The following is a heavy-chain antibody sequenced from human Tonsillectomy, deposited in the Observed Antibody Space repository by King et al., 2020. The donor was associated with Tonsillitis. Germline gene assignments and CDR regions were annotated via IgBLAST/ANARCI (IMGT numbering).Heavy chain of an antibody. CDR2: IKPHNGLT. V-gene: IGHV1-2*02. CDR1: GYTFSGCY. Sequence: VQLVQSGTEVKRPGASVKVSCQASGYTFSGCYIHWVRQAPGQGLEWMGWIKPHNGLTKYAQKFQDRVTMTRDTSADTANMELTRLGSDDTAVYYCARDTIFDGESMGWFDLWGQGTLVTVS. J-gene: IGHJ5*02. CDR3: ARDTIFDGESMGWFDL. D-gene: IGHD2-21*01.